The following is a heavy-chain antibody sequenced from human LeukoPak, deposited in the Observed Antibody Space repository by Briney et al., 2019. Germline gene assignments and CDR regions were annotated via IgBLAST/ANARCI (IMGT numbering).Heavy chain of an antibody. CDR1: GFTFSNYA. D-gene: IGHD2-15*01. CDR3: AKDSSLYCSGGSCYGFDY. Sequence: GGSLRLSCAASGFTFSNYAMNWVRQAPGKGLECVSIIVGSDDRTYYADSVKGRFTISRDNSKDTLYLQMNSPRAEDTAVYYCAKDSSLYCSGGSCYGFDYWGQGTLVTVSS. V-gene: IGHV3-23*01. CDR2: IVGSDDRT. J-gene: IGHJ4*02.